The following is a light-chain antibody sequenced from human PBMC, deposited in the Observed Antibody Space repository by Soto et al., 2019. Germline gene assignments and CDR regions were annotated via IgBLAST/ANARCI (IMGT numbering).Light chain of an antibody. V-gene: IGKV3D-20*02. CDR2: AAS. J-gene: IGKJ1*01. CDR3: QQRSNWPPWT. Sequence: EIVLTQSPGTLSLSPGDRATLSCRASQNLGSGYLAWYQQKPGQAPRILIYAASSRATGIPDRFSGSGSGTDFSLTISRLEPEDFAVYYCQQRSNWPPWTFGQGTKVDI. CDR1: QNLGSGY.